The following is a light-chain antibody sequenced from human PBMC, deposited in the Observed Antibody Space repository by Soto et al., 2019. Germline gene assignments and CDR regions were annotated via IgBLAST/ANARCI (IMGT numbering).Light chain of an antibody. V-gene: IGKV1-5*03. CDR3: QQYHTYPRT. J-gene: IGKJ4*01. Sequence: DIQMTQSPSTLAASVGDRITITCRASQSINTRLAWYLQKPGKGPKLLIYKASSLESGVPSRFSGSGSGTEFTLTISSLQPDDFATYYCQQYHTYPRTFGGGTKVEIK. CDR2: KAS. CDR1: QSINTR.